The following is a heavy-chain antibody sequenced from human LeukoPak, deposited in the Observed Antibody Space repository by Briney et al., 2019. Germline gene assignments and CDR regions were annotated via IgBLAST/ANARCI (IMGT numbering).Heavy chain of an antibody. D-gene: IGHD3/OR15-3a*01. CDR3: AKRGVVIRVFLVGFHKEAFYFES. CDR2: ISGSSGST. V-gene: IGHV3-23*01. Sequence: GGSLRLSCAASGFTFSGVWMLRLPQAPGKGLEWVAGISGSSGSTIYAYYVKGRCTISRDKPKNALYLQMNSLRAEDAAFYFCAKRGVVIRVFLVGFHKEAFYFESWGQGALVTVSS. CDR1: GFTFSGVW. J-gene: IGHJ4*02.